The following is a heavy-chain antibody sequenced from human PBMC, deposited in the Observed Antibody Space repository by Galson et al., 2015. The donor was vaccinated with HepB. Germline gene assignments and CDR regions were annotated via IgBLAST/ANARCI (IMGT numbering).Heavy chain of an antibody. CDR1: GDSVSRNTGA. V-gene: IGHV6-1*01. D-gene: IGHD3-3*01. Sequence: CAISGDSVSRNTGAWNWIRQSPSRGLEWLGKTHYTSRWYFDYAISMKSRLTISPDTSKNQFSLQLLSVTAADTAVYYCARAVYYDFWNGFGPWGQGTLVTVSS. CDR3: ARAVYYDFWNGFGP. J-gene: IGHJ5*02. CDR2: THYTSRWYF.